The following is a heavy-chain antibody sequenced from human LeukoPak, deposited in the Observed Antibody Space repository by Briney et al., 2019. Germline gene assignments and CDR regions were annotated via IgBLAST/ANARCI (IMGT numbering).Heavy chain of an antibody. J-gene: IGHJ3*02. CDR1: GGSISSYY. Sequence: SETLSLTCTVSGGSISSYYWSWIRQPPGKGLEWIGYIYCSGSTNYNPSLKSRVTISVDTSKNQFSLKLSSVTAADTAVYYCARERREGYCSSTSCYRGNAFDIWGQGTMVTVSS. CDR2: IYCSGST. V-gene: IGHV4-59*01. D-gene: IGHD2-2*02. CDR3: ARERREGYCSSTSCYRGNAFDI.